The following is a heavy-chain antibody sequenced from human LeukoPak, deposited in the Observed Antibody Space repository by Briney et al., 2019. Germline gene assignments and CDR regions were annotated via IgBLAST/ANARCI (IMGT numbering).Heavy chain of an antibody. D-gene: IGHD4-17*01. J-gene: IGHJ4*02. CDR1: GDSISSGGYF. V-gene: IGHV4-31*03. CDR2: MYYSGNT. CDR3: ARGYGDSLSLYFDY. Sequence: SETLSLTCNVSGDSISSGGYFWSWIRQHPGKGLEWIGSMYYSGNTYYNPSLKSRITISVDTSKNQISLKLSSVTAADTAVYYCARGYGDSLSLYFDYWGQGTLVTVSS.